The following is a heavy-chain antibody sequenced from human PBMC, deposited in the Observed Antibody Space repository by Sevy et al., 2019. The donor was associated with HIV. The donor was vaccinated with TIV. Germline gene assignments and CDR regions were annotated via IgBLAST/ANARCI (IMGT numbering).Heavy chain of an antibody. CDR2: SGGSRSPI. D-gene: IGHD1-1*01. CDR1: GFTFSIYA. CDR3: VRDNNWAFDY. J-gene: IGHJ4*02. Sequence: GGSLRLSCAASGFTFSIYAMNWVRQAPGKGLEWLSYSGGSRSPISYAHSVKGRFTISRDTAKNTLYLQMNNLRAEDTAVYYCVRDNNWAFDYWGQGTPVTVSS. V-gene: IGHV3-48*01.